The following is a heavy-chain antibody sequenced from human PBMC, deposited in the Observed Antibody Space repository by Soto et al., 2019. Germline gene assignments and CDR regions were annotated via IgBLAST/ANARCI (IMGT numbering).Heavy chain of an antibody. CDR3: ARGGYCSSTSCYGRWFDP. V-gene: IGHV3-48*03. D-gene: IGHD2-2*01. CDR2: ISSSGTTI. J-gene: IGHJ5*02. CDR1: GFTFSSYE. Sequence: PGGSLRLSCAASGFTFSSYEMNWVRQAPGKGLEWVSYISSSGTTIYYADSVKGRFTISRDNAKNSLYLQMNSLRAEDTAVYYCARGGYCSSTSCYGRWFDPWGQGTLVTVSS.